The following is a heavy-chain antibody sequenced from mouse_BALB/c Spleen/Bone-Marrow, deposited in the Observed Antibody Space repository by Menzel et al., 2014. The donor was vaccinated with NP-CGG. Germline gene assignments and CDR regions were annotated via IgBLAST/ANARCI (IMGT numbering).Heavy chain of an antibody. CDR2: ISGGGSYT. J-gene: IGHJ4*01. CDR3: ARGQYRYDAYAMDY. V-gene: IGHV5-9-2*01. CDR1: GFTFSSYG. D-gene: IGHD2-14*01. Sequence: EVKLEESGGGLVKPGGSLKLSCAASGFTFSSYGMSWVRQTPEKRLEWVATISGGGSYTYYPDSVKGRFTISRDNAKNNLYLQMSSLRSEDTALYYCARGQYRYDAYAMDYWGQGTSATVSS.